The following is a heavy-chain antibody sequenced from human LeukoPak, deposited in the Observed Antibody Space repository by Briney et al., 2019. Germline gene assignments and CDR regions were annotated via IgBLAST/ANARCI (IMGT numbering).Heavy chain of an antibody. CDR2: ISGSGGST. CDR1: GFTFSIYA. Sequence: GGSLRLSCAASGFTFSIYAMSWVRQAPGKGLEWVSAISGSGGSTYYADSVKGRFTISRDNSKNTLYLRMNSLRAEDTAVYYCAKCIVGATAPFDYWGQGTLVTVSS. D-gene: IGHD1-26*01. J-gene: IGHJ4*02. V-gene: IGHV3-23*01. CDR3: AKCIVGATAPFDY.